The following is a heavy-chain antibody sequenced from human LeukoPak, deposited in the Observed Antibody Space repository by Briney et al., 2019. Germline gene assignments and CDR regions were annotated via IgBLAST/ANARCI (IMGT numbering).Heavy chain of an antibody. CDR3: AKVPVWQQLVDY. V-gene: IGHV3-23*01. D-gene: IGHD6-13*01. Sequence: PGGSLRLSCAASGFTFSSYSMSWVRQGPGKGLEWVSGITVTGDTYYADSLKGRFTISRDNSRNTLYLQMNSLRADDTAVYYCAKVPVWQQLVDYWGQGTLVTVSS. J-gene: IGHJ4*02. CDR2: ITVTGDT. CDR1: GFTFSSYS.